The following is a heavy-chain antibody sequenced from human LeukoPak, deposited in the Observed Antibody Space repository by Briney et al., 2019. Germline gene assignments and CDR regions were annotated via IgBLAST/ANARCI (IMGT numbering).Heavy chain of an antibody. Sequence: ASVKVSCKASGYTFSSYGIIWVRQAPGQGREWMGWISAYNGNTNYAQNHQGRVTMTIDTSTSTAYMELRSLSSDDTAVYYCARDLGIAVAGQFDYWGQGTLVTVSS. V-gene: IGHV1-18*01. CDR3: ARDLGIAVAGQFDY. J-gene: IGHJ4*02. D-gene: IGHD6-19*01. CDR1: GYTFSSYG. CDR2: ISAYNGNT.